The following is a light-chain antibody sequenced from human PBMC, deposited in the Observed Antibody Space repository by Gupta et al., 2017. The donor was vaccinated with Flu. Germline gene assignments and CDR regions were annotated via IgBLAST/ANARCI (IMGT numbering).Light chain of an antibody. Sequence: EIVLTQSPGPLSLFPGERATLSCRAVQSISSSYLAWYQQKPGQAPRRLIYGASSRATGIPDRFSGSGSGTDFTLNISRLEPEDVAVYYCQQDGSSPWTFGQGTKVEIK. CDR3: QQDGSSPWT. V-gene: IGKV3-20*01. CDR2: GAS. CDR1: QSISSSY. J-gene: IGKJ1*01.